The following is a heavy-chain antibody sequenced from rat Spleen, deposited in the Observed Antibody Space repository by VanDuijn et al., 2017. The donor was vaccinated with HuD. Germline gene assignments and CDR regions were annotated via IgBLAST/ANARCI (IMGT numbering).Heavy chain of an antibody. CDR1: GFTFSDYY. CDR2: VSPSGGST. D-gene: IGHD1-8*01. J-gene: IGHJ2*01. CDR3: ARDQYDFDY. V-gene: IGHV5-25*01. Sequence: EVQLVESGGGLVQPGRSLKLSCAASGFTFSDYYMAWVRQAPTKSLEWVASVSPSGGSTYYRDSVKGRFTISRDNAKSTLYLQMNSLQTDDTGTYYCARDQYDFDYWGLGVMVTVSS.